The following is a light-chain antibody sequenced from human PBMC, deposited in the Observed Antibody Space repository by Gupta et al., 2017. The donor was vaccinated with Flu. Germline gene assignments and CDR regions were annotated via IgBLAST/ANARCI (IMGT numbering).Light chain of an antibody. V-gene: IGKV3-20*01. CDR3: HQYCRPPT. J-gene: IGKJ4*01. CDR2: ATS. Sequence: ETATPSCSARKGVSSIYLAWYQQNPGQAPSLLIYATSSRATGIPDSVSGSGSGTDFTLTISGLEPDDFAVYSCHQYCRPPTFGEGTKVELK. CDR1: KGVSSIY.